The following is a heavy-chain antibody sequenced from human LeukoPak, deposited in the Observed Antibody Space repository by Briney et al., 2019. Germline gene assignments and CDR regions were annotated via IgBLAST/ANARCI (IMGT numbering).Heavy chain of an antibody. CDR1: GFTFSTYW. J-gene: IGHJ3*02. Sequence: GGSLRLSCAASGFTFSTYWMHWVRQAPGKGLVWVSRLSSDGSSTRYADSVKGRFIISRDNAQNTLYLQMNSLRVEDTAVNYCARRGSRKYANAFDIWGQGTMVTV. V-gene: IGHV3-74*01. CDR2: LSSDGSST. CDR3: ARRGSRKYANAFDI. D-gene: IGHD2-8*01.